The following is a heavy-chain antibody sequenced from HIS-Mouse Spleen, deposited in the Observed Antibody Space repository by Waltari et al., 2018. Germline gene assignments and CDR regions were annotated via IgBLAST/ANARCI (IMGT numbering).Heavy chain of an antibody. V-gene: IGHV4-34*01. Sequence: QVQLQQWGAGLLKPSETLSLTCAVYGGSFSGYYWSWIRQPPGQGLEGIGEINTSGSTNDNQHLKRRVTIAVDTSKNQFSLRLSSVTAADTAVYYCARVRTGDPSYWYFDLWGRGTLVTVSS. D-gene: IGHD7-27*01. CDR1: GGSFSGYY. CDR2: INTSGST. J-gene: IGHJ2*01. CDR3: ARVRTGDPSYWYFDL.